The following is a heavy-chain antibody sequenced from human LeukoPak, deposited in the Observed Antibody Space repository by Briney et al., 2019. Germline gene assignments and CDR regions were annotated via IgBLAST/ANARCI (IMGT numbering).Heavy chain of an antibody. CDR2: IKQDESEK. D-gene: IGHD3-22*01. V-gene: IGHV3-7*01. Sequence: GGSLRLSCAASGFTFCTQLMSCVPEAPGKGLEWGANIKQDESEKNYVASVKGRFTIARDNAQNSLYLQMTSLRAEDTAVYYCARVSYDSSGYYYVGYYYYMDVWGKGTTVTVSS. CDR1: GFTFCTQL. J-gene: IGHJ6*03. CDR3: ARVSYDSSGYYYVGYYYYMDV.